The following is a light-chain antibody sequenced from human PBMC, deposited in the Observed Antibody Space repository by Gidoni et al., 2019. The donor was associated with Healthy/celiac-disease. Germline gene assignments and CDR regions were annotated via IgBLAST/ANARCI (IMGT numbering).Light chain of an antibody. CDR3: QQYGSSPV. V-gene: IGKV3-20*01. CDR2: GAS. Sequence: PGPLSCAPGVTAPLSCRARHSVSSNYLAWYQQKPGQAPRLLIYGASSRATGIPDRFSGSGSGTDFTLTISRLEPEDFAVYYCQQYGSSPVFGGGTKVEIK. CDR1: HSVSSNY. J-gene: IGKJ4*01.